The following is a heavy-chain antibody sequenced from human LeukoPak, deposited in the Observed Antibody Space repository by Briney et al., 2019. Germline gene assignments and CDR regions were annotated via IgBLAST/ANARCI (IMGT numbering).Heavy chain of an antibody. CDR2: INPNSGGT. CDR1: GYTFTGYY. V-gene: IGHV1-2*02. CDR3: AITRAIWFGEADAFDI. D-gene: IGHD3-10*01. Sequence: GASVKVSCKASGYTFTGYYMHWVRQAPGQGLEWMGWINPNSGGTNYAQKFQGRVTMTRDTSISTAYMELSRLRSDDTAVYYCAITRAIWFGEADAFDIWGQGTMVTVSS. J-gene: IGHJ3*02.